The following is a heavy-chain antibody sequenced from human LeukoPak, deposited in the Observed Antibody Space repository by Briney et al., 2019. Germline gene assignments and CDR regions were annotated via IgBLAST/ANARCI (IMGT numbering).Heavy chain of an antibody. V-gene: IGHV4-59*01. CDR1: SVSISTYY. CDR2: IDYSGGT. D-gene: IGHD3-10*01. J-gene: IGHJ1*01. CDR3: AKDYLLFGELVEGSGGY. Sequence: PSGTLSLTCTVSSVSISTYYWSWIRQPPGKGLEWIGYIDYSGGTNYNPSLKSRVALSVDTSKNQFSLKLSSVTAADTAVYYCAKDYLLFGELVEGSGGYWGQGTLVTVSS.